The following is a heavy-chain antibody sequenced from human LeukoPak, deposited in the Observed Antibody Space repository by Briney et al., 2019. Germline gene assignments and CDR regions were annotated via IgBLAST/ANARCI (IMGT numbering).Heavy chain of an antibody. V-gene: IGHV1-18*01. D-gene: IGHD3-10*01. CDR2: ISGYNSNT. J-gene: IGHJ5*02. CDR3: ARTILWFGDRWFDP. CDR1: GYTFTSYG. Sequence: ASVKVSCKASGYTFTSYGISWVRQAPGQGLEWMGWISGYNSNTNYAQKLQGRVTMTTDRSTSTAYMELRTLRSDDTAVYYCARTILWFGDRWFDPRGQGTLVTVSS.